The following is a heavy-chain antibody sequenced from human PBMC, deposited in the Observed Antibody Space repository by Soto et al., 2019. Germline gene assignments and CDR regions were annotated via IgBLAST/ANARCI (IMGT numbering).Heavy chain of an antibody. CDR2: IVPSVDTT. CDR3: ARHPQPPDTADPYTVDG. Sequence: QVQLVQSGTEVKKPGASVKVSCKASGVTFSRSGFHWVRQAPGQGLEWMGRIVPSVDTTNYAQKFQARVTISADQFTSTVYMEVRSLRSEDTAVYYCARHPQPPDTADPYTVDGWGQGTRVIVSS. D-gene: IGHD5-18*01. V-gene: IGHV1-69*18. J-gene: IGHJ6*02. CDR1: GVTFSRSG.